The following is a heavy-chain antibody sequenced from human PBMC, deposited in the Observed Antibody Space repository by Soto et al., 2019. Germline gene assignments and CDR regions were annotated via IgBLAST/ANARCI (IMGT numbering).Heavy chain of an antibody. Sequence: GSLRLSCAASGFTFSSYWMHWVRQAPGKGLVWVSRINSDGSSTSYADSVKGRFTISRDNAKNTLYLQMNSLRAEDTAVYYCARPAPYSSSFDAFDIWGQGTMVTVSS. J-gene: IGHJ3*02. CDR3: ARPAPYSSSFDAFDI. V-gene: IGHV3-74*01. D-gene: IGHD6-13*01. CDR1: GFTFSSYW. CDR2: INSDGSST.